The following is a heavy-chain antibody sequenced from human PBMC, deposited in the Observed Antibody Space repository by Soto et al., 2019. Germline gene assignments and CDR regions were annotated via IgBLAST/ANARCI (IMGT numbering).Heavy chain of an antibody. D-gene: IGHD5-12*01. CDR1: GGTFSSYA. Sequence: QVQLVQSGAEVKKPGSSVKVSCKASGGTFSSYAISWVRQAPGQGLEWMGGIIPIFGTANYAQKFQGRVTMTADKATSTAYMALSSLRSEDTAVYYCASSGHDFLIYYGMDVWGQGTTVTVSS. V-gene: IGHV1-69*14. CDR3: ASSGHDFLIYYGMDV. J-gene: IGHJ6*02. CDR2: IIPIFGTA.